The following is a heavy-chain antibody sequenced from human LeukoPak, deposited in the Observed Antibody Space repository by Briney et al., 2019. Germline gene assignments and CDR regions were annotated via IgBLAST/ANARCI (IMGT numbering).Heavy chain of an antibody. D-gene: IGHD6-6*01. CDR3: ARGLPPFRIAARRNYYYYMDV. Sequence: SETLSLTCAVYGASFSGYYWSWIRQPPGKGLEWIGYIYYSGSTNYNPSLKSRVTISVDTSKNQFSLKLSSVTAADTAVYYCARGLPPFRIAARRNYYYYMDVWGKGTTVTVSS. J-gene: IGHJ6*03. V-gene: IGHV4-34*01. CDR2: IYYSGST. CDR1: GASFSGYY.